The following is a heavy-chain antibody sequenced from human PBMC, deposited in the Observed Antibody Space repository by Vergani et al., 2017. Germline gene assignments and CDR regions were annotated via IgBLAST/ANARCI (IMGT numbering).Heavy chain of an antibody. CDR2: ISYDGSNK. D-gene: IGHD3-10*01. CDR3: ARDSLKLLWFGESSARFDP. Sequence: QVQLVESGGGVVQPGRSLRLSCAASGFTFSSYAMHWVRQAPGKGLEWVAVISYDGSNKYYVDSVKGRFTISRDNSKNTLYLQMNSLRAEDTAVYYCARDSLKLLWFGESSARFDPWGQGTLVTVSS. J-gene: IGHJ5*02. V-gene: IGHV3-30*04. CDR1: GFTFSSYA.